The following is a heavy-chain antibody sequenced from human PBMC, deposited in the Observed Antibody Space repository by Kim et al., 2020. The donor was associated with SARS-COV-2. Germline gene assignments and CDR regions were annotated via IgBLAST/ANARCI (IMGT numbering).Heavy chain of an antibody. Sequence: GGSLRLSCVASGFTFSDHAMHWVRQAPGKGLEWVSLISYDGDNIYYADSVKGRFVISRDNSKNTLHLQMNSLRNDDSATYYCVRGLPDATLDPWGQGALV. D-gene: IGHD4-17*01. CDR2: ISYDGDNI. CDR3: VRGLPDATLDP. CDR1: GFTFSDHA. J-gene: IGHJ5*02. V-gene: IGHV3-30*09.